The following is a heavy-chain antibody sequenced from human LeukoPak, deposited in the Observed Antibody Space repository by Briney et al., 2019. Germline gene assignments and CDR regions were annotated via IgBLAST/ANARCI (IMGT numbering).Heavy chain of an antibody. D-gene: IGHD3-9*01. J-gene: IGHJ4*02. CDR3: ARESGYDILTGLNGDFDY. Sequence: GGSLRLSCAASGFTFSDYYMSWIRQAPGKGLEWVANIKQDGSEKYYVDSVKGRFTISRDNAKNSLYLQMNSLRAEDTAVYYCARESGYDILTGLNGDFDYWGQGTLVTVSS. CDR1: GFTFSDYY. CDR2: IKQDGSEK. V-gene: IGHV3-7*01.